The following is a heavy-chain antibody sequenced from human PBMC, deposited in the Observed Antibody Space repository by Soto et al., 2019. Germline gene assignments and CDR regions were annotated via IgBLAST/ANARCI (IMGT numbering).Heavy chain of an antibody. CDR2: ISAHNGNT. CDR1: GYTFTTYA. CDR3: ARRPLGSKDFDF. J-gene: IGHJ4*02. Sequence: ASVKVSCKTSGYTFTTYAIACVRQAPGQGLQWMGWISAHNGNTDYAQNLQGRVAMTTDASTSTAYMELRSLTSDDTAIYYCARRPLGSKDFDFWGQGTRVTVSS. V-gene: IGHV1-18*01. D-gene: IGHD2-15*01.